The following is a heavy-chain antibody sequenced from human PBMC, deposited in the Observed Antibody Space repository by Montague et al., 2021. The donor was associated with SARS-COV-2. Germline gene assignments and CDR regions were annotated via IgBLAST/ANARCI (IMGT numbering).Heavy chain of an antibody. D-gene: IGHD2-21*01. CDR3: ARQDAWAYCGDECYRGWFDS. Sequence: SETLSLTCSVSGVTVSSHSYYWSWIRQPPGKGLEWIGFIFYNGSTKYNPSLKRRVSISLDTSKNQFSLKLSSVTAADTAVYYCARQDAWAYCGDECYRGWFDSWGQGTLVTVSS. CDR1: GVTVSSHSYY. J-gene: IGHJ5*01. V-gene: IGHV4-61*01. CDR2: IFYNGST.